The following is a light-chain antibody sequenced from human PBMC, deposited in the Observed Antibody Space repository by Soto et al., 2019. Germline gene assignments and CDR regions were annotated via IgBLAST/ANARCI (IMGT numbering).Light chain of an antibody. CDR2: DAS. J-gene: IGKJ1*01. V-gene: IGKV1-5*01. CDR3: QQYNHYWT. CDR1: QSISSW. Sequence: DIQLTQSPSTLSASVADRVTITFRASQSISSWLAWYQQKPGKAPKVLIYDASSLESGVPSRFSGSGSGTEFSLTISSLQPDDFATYYCQQYNHYWTFGQGTKVDIK.